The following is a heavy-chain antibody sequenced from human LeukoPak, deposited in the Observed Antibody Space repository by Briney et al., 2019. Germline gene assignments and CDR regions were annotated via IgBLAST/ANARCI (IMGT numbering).Heavy chain of an antibody. Sequence: ASVKVSCKASGNTFTSYDSHWVRQAPGQGLEWMGIINPSGGSTSYAQKFQGRVTMTRDTSTSTVYMELSSLRSEDTAVYYCARAYGSGSYLWENWFDPWGQGTLVTVSS. D-gene: IGHD3-10*01. CDR3: ARAYGSGSYLWENWFDP. CDR1: GNTFTSYD. CDR2: INPSGGST. V-gene: IGHV1-46*01. J-gene: IGHJ5*02.